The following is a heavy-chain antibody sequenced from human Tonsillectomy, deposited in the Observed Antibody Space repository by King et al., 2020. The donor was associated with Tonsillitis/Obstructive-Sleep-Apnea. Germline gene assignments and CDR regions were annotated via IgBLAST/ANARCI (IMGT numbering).Heavy chain of an antibody. CDR3: ARDYTYYDFWSGSPGGS. CDR2: ISSSSSYI. V-gene: IGHV3-21*01. D-gene: IGHD3-3*01. J-gene: IGHJ4*02. Sequence: VQLVESGGSLVKPGGSLRLSCAASGFTFSSYSMNWVRQAPGKGLEWVSSISSSSSYIYYADSVKSRFTISRDNAKNSLYLQMNSLRAEDTAVYYCARDYTYYDFWSGSPGGSWGQGTLVTVSS. CDR1: GFTFSSYS.